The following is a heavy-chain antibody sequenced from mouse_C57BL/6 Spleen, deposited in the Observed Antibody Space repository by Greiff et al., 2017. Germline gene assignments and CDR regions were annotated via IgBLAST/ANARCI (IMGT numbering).Heavy chain of an antibody. CDR1: GYTFTSYW. CDR3: ARSVYGSSPWFAD. J-gene: IGHJ3*01. Sequence: QVQLQQSGAELAKPGASVKLSCKASGYTFTSYWMHWVKQRPGQGLEWIGYINPSSGYTKYTQKFKDKATLTADKTSSTAYMQLSSLTYADSAVYYCARSVYGSSPWFADWGQGTLVTVSA. D-gene: IGHD1-1*01. CDR2: INPSSGYT. V-gene: IGHV1-7*01.